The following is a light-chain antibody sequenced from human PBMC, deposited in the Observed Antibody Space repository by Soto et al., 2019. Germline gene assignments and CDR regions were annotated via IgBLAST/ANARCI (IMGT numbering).Light chain of an antibody. CDR2: EVS. V-gene: IGLV2-14*01. CDR3: SSYTSSSTYV. CDR1: SSDVGRYNY. J-gene: IGLJ1*01. Sequence: QSALTQPASVAGSPGQSITIFCTGTSSDVGRYNYVSWYQHHPGKAPQLMIYEVSNRPSGASNRFSGSKSGNTASLTISGLQAEDEADYYCSSYTSSSTYVFGTGTKATVL.